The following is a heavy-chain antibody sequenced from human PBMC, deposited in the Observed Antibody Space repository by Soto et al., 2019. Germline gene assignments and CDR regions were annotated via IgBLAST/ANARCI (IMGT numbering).Heavy chain of an antibody. CDR2: IYYSGST. D-gene: IGHD5-18*01. V-gene: IGHV4-30-4*01. CDR3: ASNSFGYIFYDS. J-gene: IGHJ4*02. CDR1: GGSISSGDNY. Sequence: QVQLQESGPGLVKPSQTLSLTCTVSGGSISSGDNYWSWIRQPPGKGLEWIGYIYYSGSTYYNPSLKSRVTISVDTSKNQFSLKLNSVTAADTAVYYCASNSFGYIFYDSWGQGTLVTVSS.